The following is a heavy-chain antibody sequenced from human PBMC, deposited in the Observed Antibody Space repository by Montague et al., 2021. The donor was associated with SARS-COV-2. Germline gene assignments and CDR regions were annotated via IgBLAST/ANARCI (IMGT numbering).Heavy chain of an antibody. CDR2: IDWDDDK. V-gene: IGHV2-70*01. D-gene: IGHD3-22*01. CDR1: GFSLSTSGMC. CDR3: ARTHYYDSSGYHDAFDI. J-gene: IGHJ3*02. Sequence: PALVKPTKTLTLTCTFSGFSLSTSGMCVSWIRQPPGKALEWLALIDWDDDKYYSTSLKTRLAISKDTSKNQVVLTMTNMDPVDTATYYCARTHYYDSSGYHDAFDIWGQGTMVTVSS.